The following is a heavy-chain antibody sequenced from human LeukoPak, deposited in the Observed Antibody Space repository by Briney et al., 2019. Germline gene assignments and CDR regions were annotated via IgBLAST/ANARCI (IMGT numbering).Heavy chain of an antibody. Sequence: GRSLRLSCVASGFTFSSYGMHWVRQAPGKGLKWVALISYDGRNKYYVDSVKGRFTISRDNSKNTLYLQMNSLRAEDTAVYYCAKDIEAGYSSSWTIEYWGQGTLVTVSS. CDR3: AKDIEAGYSSSWTIEY. J-gene: IGHJ4*02. CDR2: ISYDGRNK. V-gene: IGHV3-30*18. D-gene: IGHD6-13*01. CDR1: GFTFSSYG.